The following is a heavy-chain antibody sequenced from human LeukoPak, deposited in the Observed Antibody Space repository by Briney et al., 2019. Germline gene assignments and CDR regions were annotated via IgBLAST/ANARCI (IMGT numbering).Heavy chain of an antibody. J-gene: IGHJ1*01. Sequence: ASVKVSCKASGGTFSSYSISWVRQAPGQGLEWMGGIIPIFGTTNYAQKFQGRVTITADKSTSTAYMELSSLRSEDTAVYYCATGVVITSAEYFQHWGQGTLVTVSS. CDR3: ATGVVITSAEYFQH. D-gene: IGHD3-22*01. CDR2: IIPIFGTT. CDR1: GGTFSSYS. V-gene: IGHV1-69*06.